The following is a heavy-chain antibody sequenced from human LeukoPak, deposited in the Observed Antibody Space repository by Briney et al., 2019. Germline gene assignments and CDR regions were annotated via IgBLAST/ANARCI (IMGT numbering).Heavy chain of an antibody. CDR1: GGSISSRGYY. D-gene: IGHD1-1*01. CDR3: ARRSGTEERGYFDY. CDR2: IYYSRST. Sequence: SEPLSLPCSLSGGSISSRGYYWSSIRQHPGKGLEGIGYIYYSRSTYYHPSLKSRVTISVDTSKNQFSLKLSSVTAADTAVYYCARRSGTEERGYFDYWGQGTLVTVSS. J-gene: IGHJ4*02. V-gene: IGHV4-31*03.